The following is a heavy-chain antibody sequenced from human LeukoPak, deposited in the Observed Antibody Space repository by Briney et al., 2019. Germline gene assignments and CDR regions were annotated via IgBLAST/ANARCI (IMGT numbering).Heavy chain of an antibody. CDR3: ARYTSGIES. Sequence: ASVTVSFTASGYTFTNYEINWVRQATGQGREWRGWMNPNSGNTGFVQKLQGRVTMTRNTSISTAYMELSSLRSEDTAVYYCARYTSGIESWGQGTLVTVSS. CDR2: MNPNSGNT. D-gene: IGHD1-14*01. J-gene: IGHJ4*02. V-gene: IGHV1-8*01. CDR1: GYTFTNYE.